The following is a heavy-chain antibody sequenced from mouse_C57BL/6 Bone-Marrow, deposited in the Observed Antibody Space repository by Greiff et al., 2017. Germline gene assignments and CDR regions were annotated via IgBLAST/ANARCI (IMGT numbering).Heavy chain of an antibody. CDR2: IWSGGST. V-gene: IGHV2-2*01. Sequence: QVQLKQSGPGLVQPSQSLSITCTVSGFSLTSYGVHWVRQSPGKGLEWLGVIWSGGSTDYNAAFISRLSISKDNSKSQVFFKMNSLQADDTAIYYCARLPDYYAMDYWGQGTSVTVSS. CDR1: GFSLTSYG. J-gene: IGHJ4*01. CDR3: ARLPDYYAMDY.